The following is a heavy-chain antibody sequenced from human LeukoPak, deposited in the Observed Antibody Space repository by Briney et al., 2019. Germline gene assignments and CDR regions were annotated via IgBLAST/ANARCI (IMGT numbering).Heavy chain of an antibody. J-gene: IGHJ5*02. V-gene: IGHV1-8*01. CDR3: ARGGDIAVVPAAMVGP. D-gene: IGHD2-2*01. CDR1: GYTFTSYD. Sequence: ASVKVSCKASGYTFTSYDINWVRQATGQGLEWMGWMNTNSGNTGHAQKFQGRLTMARDTSTNTAYMELSSLRSEDTAVYYCARGGDIAVVPAAMVGPWGQGTLVTVSS. CDR2: MNTNSGNT.